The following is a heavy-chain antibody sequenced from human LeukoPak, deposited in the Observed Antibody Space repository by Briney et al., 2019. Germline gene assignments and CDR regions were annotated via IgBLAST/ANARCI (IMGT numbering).Heavy chain of an antibody. CDR2: ITAGGSFK. D-gene: IGHD3-9*01. CDR1: GFTFSNYA. V-gene: IGHV3-21*01. Sequence: PGGSLRLSCAASGFTFSNYAMNWVRQAPGKGLDWVSSITAGGSFKYYADSVEGRFTISRDNAKNSLYLQMSSLTPEDTAVYYCARNYDVLTGYPYYFDHWGQGILVTVSP. CDR3: ARNYDVLTGYPYYFDH. J-gene: IGHJ4*02.